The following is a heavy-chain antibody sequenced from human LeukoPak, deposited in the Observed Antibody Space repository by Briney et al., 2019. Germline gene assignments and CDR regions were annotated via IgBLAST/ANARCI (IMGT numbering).Heavy chain of an antibody. D-gene: IGHD6-6*01. J-gene: IGHJ4*02. CDR3: AKDRNSVGSSYNY. CDR2: ISGSSGII. Sequence: PGGSLRLSCAASGFTFNTYTMNWVRQAPGKGLEWVSYISGSSGIIDYADSVKGRFTISRDNSKNTLYLQMNSLRAEDTAVYYCAKDRNSVGSSYNYWGQGTLVTVSS. CDR1: GFTFNTYT. V-gene: IGHV3-23*01.